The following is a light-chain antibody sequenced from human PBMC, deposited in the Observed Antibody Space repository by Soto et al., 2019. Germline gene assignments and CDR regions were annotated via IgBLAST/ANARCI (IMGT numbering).Light chain of an antibody. CDR1: NSDIGVYNY. CDR2: EVT. V-gene: IGLV2-14*01. CDR3: SSFTTNTDVV. J-gene: IGLJ2*01. Sequence: QSALTQPASVSGSPGQSITISCTGTNSDIGVYNYVSWYQQHPGKAPILLIYEVTHRPSGISSRFSGSKSGNTASLTISGLQADDEASYYCSSFTTNTDVVFGGGTKVTVL.